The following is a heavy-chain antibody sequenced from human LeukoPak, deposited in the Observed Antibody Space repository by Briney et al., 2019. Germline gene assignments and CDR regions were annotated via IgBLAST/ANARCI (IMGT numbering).Heavy chain of an antibody. CDR1: GFTFSSYA. D-gene: IGHD4-17*01. CDR2: IRGSGTLT. CDR3: AKDMDGDYVRRGWYFDL. J-gene: IGHJ2*01. V-gene: IGHV3-23*01. Sequence: GGSLRLSCAASGFTFSSYAMSWVRQAPGKGLEWISGIRGSGTLTYYADSVKGRFTISRDTPKNTLYLQMNSLRAEDTAVYFCAKDMDGDYVRRGWYFDLWGRGTLVTVSS.